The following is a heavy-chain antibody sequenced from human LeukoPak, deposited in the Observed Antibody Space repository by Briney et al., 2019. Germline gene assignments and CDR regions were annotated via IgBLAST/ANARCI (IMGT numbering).Heavy chain of an antibody. V-gene: IGHV4-30-4*01. CDR2: IYYSGST. CDR1: GGSISSGDYY. CDR3: ARGDCGGDCYVSY. Sequence: KTSETLSLTCTVSGGSISSGDYYWSWIRQPPGKGLEWIGYIYYSGSTHYNPSLKSRVTISVDTSKNQFSLKLSSVTAADTAVYYCARGDCGGDCYVSYWGQGTLVTVSS. D-gene: IGHD2-21*02. J-gene: IGHJ4*02.